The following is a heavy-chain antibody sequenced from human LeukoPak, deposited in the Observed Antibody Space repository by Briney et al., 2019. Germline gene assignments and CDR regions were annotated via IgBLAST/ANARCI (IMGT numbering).Heavy chain of an antibody. V-gene: IGHV3-23*01. J-gene: IGHJ4*02. CDR3: AKDLSSSWQIDY. CDR2: ITGGSDKT. CDR1: GFTLSSYA. Sequence: GGSLRLSCATSGFTLSSYAMNWVRQAPGKGLEWVSGITGGSDKTFYADSAKGRFTISRDSSKNTMYLQMNSLRGEDSAVYYCAKDLSSSWQIDYWGQGTLVTVSS. D-gene: IGHD6-13*01.